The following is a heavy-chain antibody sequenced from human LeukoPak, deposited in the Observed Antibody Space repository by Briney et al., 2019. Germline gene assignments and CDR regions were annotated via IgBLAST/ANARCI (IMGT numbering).Heavy chain of an antibody. D-gene: IGHD3-3*01. CDR1: GFTFSTYA. Sequence: GGSLRLSCAASGFTFSTYAMSWVRQAPGKGLEWVSGISGSGGSTYYADSVKGRFTISRDNSKNTLYLQMNSLRAEDTAVYYCAKVITTFGVVDYWGQGILVTVSS. V-gene: IGHV3-23*01. CDR2: ISGSGGST. J-gene: IGHJ4*02. CDR3: AKVITTFGVVDY.